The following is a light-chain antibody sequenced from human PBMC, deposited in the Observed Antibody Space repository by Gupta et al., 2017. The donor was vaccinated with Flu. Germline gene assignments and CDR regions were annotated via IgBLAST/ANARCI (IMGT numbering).Light chain of an antibody. J-gene: IGKJ3*01. CDR1: QDIRSY. V-gene: IGKV1-33*01. CDR2: DSS. CDR3: QQYETLVT. Sequence: DIQMAQSPSSLSASVGDRVTITCQASQDIRSYLNWYQQTPGKPPKLLIYDSSKLQPGVPSRFRGSGSGTDFTLTSTSVQPEDAATFYCQQYETLVTFGPGTKVHV.